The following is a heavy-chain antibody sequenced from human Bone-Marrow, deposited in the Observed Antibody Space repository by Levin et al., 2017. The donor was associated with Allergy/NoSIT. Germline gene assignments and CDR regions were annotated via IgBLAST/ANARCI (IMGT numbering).Heavy chain of an antibody. CDR2: INHSANT. CDR1: GGSFSGYY. D-gene: IGHD5-18*01. CDR3: ARGRRGYSYGYLSPLDF. Sequence: SQTLSLTCAVSGGSFSGYYWSWLRQPPGKGLEWIGEINHSANTNYNPSLKRRVTISVDTSKNQFSLTLSSVTAADTAVYYCARGRRGYSYGYLSPLDFWGRGTLVTVSS. V-gene: IGHV4-34*01. J-gene: IGHJ4*02.